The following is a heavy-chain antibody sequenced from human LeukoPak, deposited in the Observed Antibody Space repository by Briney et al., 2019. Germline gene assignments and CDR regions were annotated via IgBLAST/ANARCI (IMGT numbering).Heavy chain of an antibody. CDR3: ARAGIPLGMDV. J-gene: IGHJ6*02. CDR1: GYTFTSYD. Sequence: ASVKVSCKASGYTFTSYDINWVRQAPGQGLEWMGWISANNGNTKYAQKVQGRVTMTTDTSTSTAYMELRSLRSDDTAVYYCARAGIPLGMDVWGQGTTVTVSS. V-gene: IGHV1-18*01. CDR2: ISANNGNT. D-gene: IGHD3-10*01.